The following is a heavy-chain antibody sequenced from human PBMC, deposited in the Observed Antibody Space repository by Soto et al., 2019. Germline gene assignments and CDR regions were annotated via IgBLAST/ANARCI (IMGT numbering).Heavy chain of an antibody. J-gene: IGHJ4*02. CDR3: ARRYCSGGKCNLDY. V-gene: IGHV2-26*01. D-gene: IGHD2-15*01. CDR1: GFSLSDATMG. Sequence: QVTLKESGPVLVTPRETLTLTCTVSGFSLSDATMGVSWIRQPPGKALEWLAHIFSNDGKSYRTSLKNRLTMSKDNSKSQVVLSITNMDPVDTATYSCARRYCSGGKCNLDYWGQGSLVTVSS. CDR2: IFSNDGK.